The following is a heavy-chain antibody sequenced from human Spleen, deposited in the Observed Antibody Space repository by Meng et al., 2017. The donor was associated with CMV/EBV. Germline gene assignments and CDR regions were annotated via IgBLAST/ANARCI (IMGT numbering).Heavy chain of an antibody. CDR2: IKSKTHGGTT. CDR3: TTGLGVFIDNKWFDP. Sequence: GGSLRLSCAASGFTFTNAWMSWVRQAPGKGLEWVGRIKSKTHGGTTTNATPVKDRFSISRDDSKNTLYLEMKSLKTEYTAVYYCTTGLGVFIDNKWFDPWGQGTLVTVSS. V-gene: IGHV3-15*01. CDR1: GFTFTNAW. J-gene: IGHJ5*02. D-gene: IGHD1-26*01.